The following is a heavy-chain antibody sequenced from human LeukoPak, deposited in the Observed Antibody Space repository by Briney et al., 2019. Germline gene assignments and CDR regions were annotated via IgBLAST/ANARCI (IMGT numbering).Heavy chain of an antibody. CDR2: ISSSGSYI. CDR1: GFTFSSDC. CDR3: AREYSYGSPYYCYMHV. V-gene: IGHV3-21*01. J-gene: IGHJ6*03. D-gene: IGHD5-18*01. Sequence: GGYLRPSCAASGFTFSSDCMSWVRQAPGKGLEWVSSISSSGSYIYYADSVKGRSTISRDNAKNSLYLQMNSLRAEDRAVYYCAREYSYGSPYYCYMHVWGKGTTVTVSS.